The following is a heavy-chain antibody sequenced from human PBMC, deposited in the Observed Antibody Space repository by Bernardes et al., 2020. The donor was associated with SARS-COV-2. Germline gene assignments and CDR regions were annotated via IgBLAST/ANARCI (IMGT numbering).Heavy chain of an antibody. J-gene: IGHJ6*02. Sequence: SETLSLTCAVYGGSFSGYYGTWIRQHPGKGLEWIGEINHSGTTNYNPSLKSRVTISIDTSKKQFSLKMRSVTAADTAVYYCAKGNYWGYYGLDVWGQGTTVTVSS. CDR3: AKGNYWGYYGLDV. CDR1: GGSFSGYY. V-gene: IGHV4-34*01. D-gene: IGHD7-27*01. CDR2: INHSGTT.